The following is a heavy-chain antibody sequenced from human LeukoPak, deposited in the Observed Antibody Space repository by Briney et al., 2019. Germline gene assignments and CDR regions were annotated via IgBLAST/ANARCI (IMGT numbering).Heavy chain of an antibody. D-gene: IGHD5-12*01. CDR2: ISSGSNTI. Sequence: PGGSLRLSCAASGFTFSSYSMNWVRQAPGKGLEWVSYISSGSNTIYYADSVKGRFTISRDNAKNSLSLQMNSLRAEDTAVYYCARTPSGYETDYYFDYWGQGTLVTVSS. J-gene: IGHJ4*02. CDR3: ARTPSGYETDYYFDY. V-gene: IGHV3-48*01. CDR1: GFTFSSYS.